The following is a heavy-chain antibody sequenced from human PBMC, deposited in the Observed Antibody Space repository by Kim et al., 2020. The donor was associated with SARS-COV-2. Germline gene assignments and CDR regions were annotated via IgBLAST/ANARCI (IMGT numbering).Heavy chain of an antibody. V-gene: IGHV1-58*01. D-gene: IGHD3-10*01. CDR2: IVVGSGNT. Sequence: SVKVSCKASGFTFTSSAVQWVRQARGQRLEWIGWIVVGSGNTNYAQKFQERVTITRDMSTSTAYMELSSLRSEDTAVYYCAADKIPATYGEWYFDLWGRGTLVTVSS. J-gene: IGHJ2*01. CDR3: AADKIPATYGEWYFDL. CDR1: GFTFTSSA.